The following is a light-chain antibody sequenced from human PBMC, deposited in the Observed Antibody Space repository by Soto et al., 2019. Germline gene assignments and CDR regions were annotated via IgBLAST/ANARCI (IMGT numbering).Light chain of an antibody. CDR3: SSYGGGNTVI. Sequence: QSALTQPPSASESPGQSVTIYCTGTSSDVGAYNYVSWYQQHPGKVPKLRIYEVSKRPSGVPDRFSGFKSGNTASLTVSGLQAEDEADYYCSSYGGGNTVIFGGGTKLTVL. V-gene: IGLV2-8*01. J-gene: IGLJ2*01. CDR1: SSDVGAYNY. CDR2: EVS.